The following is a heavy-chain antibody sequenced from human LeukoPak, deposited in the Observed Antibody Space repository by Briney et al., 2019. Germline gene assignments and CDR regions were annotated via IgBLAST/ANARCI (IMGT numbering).Heavy chain of an antibody. Sequence: PSETLSLTCTVSGDSITGYYWSWIRQPAGKGLEWIGRIYTSGSTNYNPSLTSRVTISVDTSKNQFSLKLSSVTAADTAVYYCARGSVYGYPFDYWGQGTLVTVSS. D-gene: IGHD5-18*01. CDR3: ARGSVYGYPFDY. CDR1: GDSITGYY. V-gene: IGHV4-4*07. CDR2: IYTSGST. J-gene: IGHJ4*02.